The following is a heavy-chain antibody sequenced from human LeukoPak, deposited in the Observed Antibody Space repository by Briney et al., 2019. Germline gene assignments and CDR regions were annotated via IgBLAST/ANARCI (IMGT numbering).Heavy chain of an antibody. CDR1: GFTFSSYE. Sequence: SGGSLRLSCAASGFTFSSYEMNWVRQAPGKGLEWVSYISSSGSTIYYADSVKGRFTISRDNAKNSLYLQMNSLRAEDTAVYYCARVIEKRYSSSWCCDYWGQGTLVTVSS. CDR2: ISSSGSTI. CDR3: ARVIEKRYSSSWCCDY. J-gene: IGHJ4*02. V-gene: IGHV3-48*03. D-gene: IGHD6-13*01.